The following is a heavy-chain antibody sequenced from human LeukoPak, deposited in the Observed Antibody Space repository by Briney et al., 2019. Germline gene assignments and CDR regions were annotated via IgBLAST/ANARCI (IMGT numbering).Heavy chain of an antibody. CDR3: ARDNYDILTGYHDFNY. CDR1: GDTFTAYY. D-gene: IGHD3-9*01. J-gene: IGHJ4*02. Sequence: GASVKVSCKACGDTFTAYYMHWVRQAPGQGLEWMGRINPNNGGTNYAQKFQGRVTMTRDTSISTAYMDLSRLRSDDTAVYYCARDNYDILTGYHDFNYWGQGTLVTVSS. V-gene: IGHV1-2*06. CDR2: INPNNGGT.